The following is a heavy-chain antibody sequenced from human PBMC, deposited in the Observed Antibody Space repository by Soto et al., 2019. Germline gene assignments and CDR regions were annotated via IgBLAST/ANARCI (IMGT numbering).Heavy chain of an antibody. CDR1: GFTFSDYE. CDR2: ISDTGGTI. Sequence: DVQVVESGGGLVQPGGSLRLSCVASGFTFSDYEMNWVRQAPGKGLEWVSYISDTGGTIYNGDSVRGRFTISRDNAKNSLYLEMNNLRAEDTALYYCAGGRRHYGMAVWGQGTTVTVSS. J-gene: IGHJ6*02. CDR3: AGGRRHYGMAV. V-gene: IGHV3-48*03.